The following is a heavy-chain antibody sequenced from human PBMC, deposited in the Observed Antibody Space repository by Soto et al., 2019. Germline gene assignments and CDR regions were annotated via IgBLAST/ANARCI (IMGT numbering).Heavy chain of an antibody. J-gene: IGHJ4*02. D-gene: IGHD6-13*01. CDR2: INHSGST. Sequence: SETLSLTCAVYGGSFSGYYWSWIRQPPGKGLEWIGEINHSGSTNYNPSLKSRVTISVGTSKNQFSLKLSSVTAADTAVYYCARGRAAAGRSDYWDQGTLVTVSS. V-gene: IGHV4-34*01. CDR1: GGSFSGYY. CDR3: ARGRAAAGRSDY.